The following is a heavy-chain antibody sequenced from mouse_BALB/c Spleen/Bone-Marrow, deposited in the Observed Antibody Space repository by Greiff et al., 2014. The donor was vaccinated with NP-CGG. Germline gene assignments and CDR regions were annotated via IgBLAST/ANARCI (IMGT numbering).Heavy chain of an antibody. D-gene: IGHD2-14*01. V-gene: IGHV1S22*01. CDR1: GYTFTSYW. CDR2: IYPGSGST. CDR3: TREVRRYAMDY. Sequence: LQQPGSGLVRPGASVKLSCKASGYTFTSYWMHWVKQRPGQGLEWIGNIYPGSGSTNYDEKFKSKATLTVDTSSSTAYMQLSSLTSEDSAVYYCTREVRRYAMDYWGQGTSVTVSS. J-gene: IGHJ4*01.